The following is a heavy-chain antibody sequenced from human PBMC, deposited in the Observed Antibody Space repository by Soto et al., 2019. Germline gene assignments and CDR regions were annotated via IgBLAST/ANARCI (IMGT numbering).Heavy chain of an antibody. V-gene: IGHV3-33*01. CDR1: GFTFSNYG. Sequence: GGSLRLSCAASGFTFSNYGMHWVRQAPGKGLEWVAVIWFDGSNKYYGDSVKGRFTISRDNSKNTLYLQMDSLRAEDTAVYYCVRSLGRLYGSGGYKGLDVWGKGTTVTVSS. CDR3: VRSLGRLYGSGGYKGLDV. CDR2: IWFDGSNK. D-gene: IGHD3-10*01. J-gene: IGHJ6*04.